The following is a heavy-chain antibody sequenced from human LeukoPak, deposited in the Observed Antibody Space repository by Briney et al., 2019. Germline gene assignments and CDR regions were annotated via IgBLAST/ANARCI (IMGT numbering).Heavy chain of an antibody. Sequence: GGALRLSCAASGFTFSSHAMSWVRQAPGKGLEWVANIKQDGSEKYYVDSVKGRFTISRDNAKNSLYLQMNSLRAEDTAVYYCARTDGDYYYYYGMDVWGQGTTVTVSS. D-gene: IGHD4-17*01. CDR1: GFTFSSHA. CDR2: IKQDGSEK. J-gene: IGHJ6*02. V-gene: IGHV3-7*03. CDR3: ARTDGDYYYYYGMDV.